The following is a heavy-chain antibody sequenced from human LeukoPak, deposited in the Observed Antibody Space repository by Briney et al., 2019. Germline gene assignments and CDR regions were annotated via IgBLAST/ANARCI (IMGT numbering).Heavy chain of an antibody. J-gene: IGHJ5*02. CDR2: TYYRSKWYN. V-gene: IGHV6-1*01. D-gene: IGHD4-17*01. CDR1: GDSVASNSAA. CDR3: ARGSSTLNNWFDP. Sequence: SQTRSLTWAISGDSVASNSAAWNWIRQSPSRGLEWLGRTYYRSKWYNDYAVSVKSRITINPDTSKNQFSLQLNSVTPEDTAVYYCARGSSTLNNWFDPWGQGTLVTVSS.